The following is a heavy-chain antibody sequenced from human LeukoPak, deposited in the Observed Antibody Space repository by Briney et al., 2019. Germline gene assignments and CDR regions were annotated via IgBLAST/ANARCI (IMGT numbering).Heavy chain of an antibody. CDR3: ARDMGTGYNWFDP. CDR1: AFTVSSNY. D-gene: IGHD1-14*01. V-gene: IGHV3-53*01. J-gene: IGHJ5*02. Sequence: GGSLRLSCAASAFTVSSNYMSWVRQAPGKGLEWVSVIYSDGSTNYADSVKGRFTISRDNSKNTLYLQMNSLRAEDTAVYYCARDMGTGYNWFDPWGQGTLVTVSS. CDR2: IYSDGST.